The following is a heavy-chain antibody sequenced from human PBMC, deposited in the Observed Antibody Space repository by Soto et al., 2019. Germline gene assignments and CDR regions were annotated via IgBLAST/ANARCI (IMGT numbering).Heavy chain of an antibody. D-gene: IGHD3-10*01. CDR3: ARGNIHYYYYYYMDV. J-gene: IGHJ6*03. Sequence: SETLSLTCTVSGGSISSYYWSWIRQPPGKGLEWIGYIYYSGSTNYNPSLKSRVTISVDTSKNQFSLKLSSVTAADTAVYYCARGNIHYYYYYYMDVWGKGTTVTVSS. CDR2: IYYSGST. CDR1: GGSISSYY. V-gene: IGHV4-59*01.